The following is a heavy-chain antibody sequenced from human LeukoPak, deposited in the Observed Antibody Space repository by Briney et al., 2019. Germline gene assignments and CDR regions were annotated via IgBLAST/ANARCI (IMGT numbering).Heavy chain of an antibody. V-gene: IGHV1-46*01. CDR1: GYTFTSYG. CDR3: ARDLVYCGGDCYSYNWFDP. D-gene: IGHD2-21*01. Sequence: GASVKVSCKASGYTFTSYGISWVRQAPGQGLEWMGIINPSGGSTSYAQKFQGRVTMTRDTSTSTVYMELSSLRSEDTAVYYCARDLVYCGGDCYSYNWFDPWGQGTLVTVSS. CDR2: INPSGGST. J-gene: IGHJ5*02.